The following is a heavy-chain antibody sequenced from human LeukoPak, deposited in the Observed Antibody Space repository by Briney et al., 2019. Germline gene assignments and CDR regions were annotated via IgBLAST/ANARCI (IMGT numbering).Heavy chain of an antibody. D-gene: IGHD2-21*01. CDR2: IYSGDNT. CDR3: ARVIT. V-gene: IGHV3-66*02. J-gene: IGHJ5*02. Sequence: PGGALRLSCAASGFTLSNNYMSWVRPAAGKGLELVSVIYSGDNTYYLESVKGRFTISRDNSKNTLFLPANCLRAEDTAVYYCARVITWGQGTLVTVSS. CDR1: GFTLSNNY.